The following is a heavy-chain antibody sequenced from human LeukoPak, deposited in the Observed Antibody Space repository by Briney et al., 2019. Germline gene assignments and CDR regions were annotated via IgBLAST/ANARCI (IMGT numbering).Heavy chain of an antibody. Sequence: ASVKVSCKASGYTFTCYDVNWVRQATGRGLEWMGWMNPNSGNTGYAQKFQGRVTMTRNTSISTAYMELSSLRSEDTAVYYCARRYSSSWYNYYYYYMDVWGKGTTVTISS. D-gene: IGHD6-13*01. CDR1: GYTFTCYD. CDR3: ARRYSSSWYNYYYYYMDV. CDR2: MNPNSGNT. J-gene: IGHJ6*03. V-gene: IGHV1-8*01.